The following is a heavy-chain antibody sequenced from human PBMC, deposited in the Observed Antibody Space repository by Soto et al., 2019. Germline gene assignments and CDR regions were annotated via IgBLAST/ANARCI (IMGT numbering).Heavy chain of an antibody. CDR1: GGSISSYY. Sequence: PSETLSLTCTVSGGSISSYYWSWIRQPPGKGLEWIGYIYYSGSTNYNPSLKSRVTISVDTSKNQFSLKLSSVTAADTAVYYCAREENTAMIMRDWYFEFWGRGTLVTVSS. CDR2: IYYSGST. J-gene: IGHJ2*01. D-gene: IGHD5-18*01. CDR3: AREENTAMIMRDWYFEF. V-gene: IGHV4-59*12.